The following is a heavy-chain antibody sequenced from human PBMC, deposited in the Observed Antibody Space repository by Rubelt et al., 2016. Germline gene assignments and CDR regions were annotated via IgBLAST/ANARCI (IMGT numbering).Heavy chain of an antibody. V-gene: IGHV4-34*01. J-gene: IGHJ4*02. D-gene: IGHD6-19*01. CDR3: ARADNIAVAGTGFSDY. CDR1: GGSFSGYY. Sequence: QVQLQQWGAGLLKPSETLSLTCAVYGGSFSGYYWSWIRQPPGKGLEWIGEINHSGSTNYNPSLKGRGPISGETSKNQFSLKLSSGTAADTAVYYCARADNIAVAGTGFSDYWGQGTLVTVSS. CDR2: INHSGST.